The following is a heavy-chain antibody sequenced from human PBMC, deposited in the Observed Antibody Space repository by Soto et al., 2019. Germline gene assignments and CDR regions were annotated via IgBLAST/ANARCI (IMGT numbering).Heavy chain of an antibody. CDR2: ISYDGSHK. V-gene: IGHV3-30*03. Sequence: GGSLRLSCAVSGFNFSSYGMHWVRQAPGKGLEWVAVISYDGSHKASADSVKGRIAISRDNSKNSLYLQMNSLRAGDTAVYFCARSVTGRLYYFDSWGQGTLVTVSS. J-gene: IGHJ4*02. CDR3: ARSVTGRLYYFDS. CDR1: GFNFSSYG. D-gene: IGHD1-26*01.